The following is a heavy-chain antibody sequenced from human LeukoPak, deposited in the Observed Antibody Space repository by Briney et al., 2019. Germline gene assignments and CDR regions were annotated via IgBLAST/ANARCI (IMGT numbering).Heavy chain of an antibody. CDR1: GFTFSSYG. V-gene: IGHV3-30*18. D-gene: IGHD3-16*02. CDR3: AKDRGREITFGGVIVYYFDY. CDR2: ISYDGSNK. J-gene: IGHJ4*02. Sequence: GGSLRLSCAASGFTFSSYGMHWVRQAPGKGLEWVAVISYDGSNKYYADSVKGRFTISGDNSKNTLYLQMNSLRAEDTAVYYCAKDRGREITFGGVIVYYFDYWGQGTLVTVSS.